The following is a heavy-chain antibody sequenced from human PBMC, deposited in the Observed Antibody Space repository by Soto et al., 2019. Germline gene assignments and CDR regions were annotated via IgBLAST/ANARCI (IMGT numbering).Heavy chain of an antibody. D-gene: IGHD3-22*01. CDR2: IYPGDSDT. J-gene: IGHJ4*02. V-gene: IGHV5-51*01. Sequence: PGESLKISCKGSGYSFTSYWIGWVRQMPGKGLEWMGIIYPGDSDTRYSPSFQGQVTISADKSISTAYLQWSSLKASDTAMYYCARRFSNYYDSSGYYRPLYFDYWGQGTLVTVS. CDR3: ARRFSNYYDSSGYYRPLYFDY. CDR1: GYSFTSYW.